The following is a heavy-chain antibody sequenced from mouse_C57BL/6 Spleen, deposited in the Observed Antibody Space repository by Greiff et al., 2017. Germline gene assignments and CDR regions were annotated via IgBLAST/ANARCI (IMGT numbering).Heavy chain of an antibody. J-gene: IGHJ3*01. CDR2: IYPGDGDT. Sequence: QVQLQQSGAELVKPGASVKISCKASGYAFSSYWMNWVKQRPGKGLEWIGQIYPGDGDTNYNGKFKGKATLTADKSSSTAYMQLSSLTSAEAAVYFCARADYDGTWFAYWGQGTLVTVSA. D-gene: IGHD2-4*01. V-gene: IGHV1-80*01. CDR1: GYAFSSYW. CDR3: ARADYDGTWFAY.